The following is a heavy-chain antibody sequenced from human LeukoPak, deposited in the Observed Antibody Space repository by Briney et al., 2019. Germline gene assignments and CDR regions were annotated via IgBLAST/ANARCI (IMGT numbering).Heavy chain of an antibody. CDR1: GFTVSSNY. J-gene: IGHJ5*02. V-gene: IGHV3-23*01. CDR2: ISGSGGST. Sequence: GGSLRLSCAASGFTVSSNYMSWVRQAPGKGLEWVSAISGSGGSTYYADSVKGRFTISRDNSKNTLYLQMNSLRAEDTAVYYCAKDRAWFGELQGSNWFDPWGQGTLVTVSS. D-gene: IGHD3-10*01. CDR3: AKDRAWFGELQGSNWFDP.